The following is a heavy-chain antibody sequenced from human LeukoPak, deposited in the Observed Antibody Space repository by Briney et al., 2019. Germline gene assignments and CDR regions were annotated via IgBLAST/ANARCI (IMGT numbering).Heavy chain of an antibody. CDR1: GFTFSSYA. J-gene: IGHJ5*02. Sequence: PGGSLRLSCAASGFTFSSYAMNRVRQAPGKGLEWVSGISGSGTSTYYADSVKGRFTISRDNSKNTLYLQMNSLRAEDTAVYYCAKDPKTYYYDSSGYLNWFDPWGQGTLVTVSS. D-gene: IGHD3-22*01. CDR3: AKDPKTYYYDSSGYLNWFDP. CDR2: ISGSGTST. V-gene: IGHV3-23*01.